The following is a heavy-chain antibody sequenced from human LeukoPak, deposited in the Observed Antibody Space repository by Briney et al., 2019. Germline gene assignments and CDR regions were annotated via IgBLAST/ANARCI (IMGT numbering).Heavy chain of an antibody. J-gene: IGHJ4*02. V-gene: IGHV1-2*02. CDR3: ARTRRTHISMAYLDS. D-gene: IGHD2/OR15-2a*01. Sequence: SVNVSRRTSGYTFTGNFMHWVRQAPGQGPEWMGWINPNNCDTNYAQKFQGRVTMTRVKSIPTAYLELSSLRSDDTAVYYCARTRRTHISMAYLDSWGQGPLVTVSS. CDR1: GYTFTGNF. CDR2: INPNNCDT.